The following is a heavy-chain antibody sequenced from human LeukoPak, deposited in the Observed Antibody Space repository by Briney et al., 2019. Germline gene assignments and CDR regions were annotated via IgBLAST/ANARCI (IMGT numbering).Heavy chain of an antibody. Sequence: GGSLRLSCAASGFTFSSYGMHWVRQAPGKGPEWVANIKQDGGEIYYVDSVKGRFTISRDNAKNSLYLQMNSLRAEDTAVYYCARDKKVGATNFDYWGQGTLVTVSS. D-gene: IGHD1-26*01. CDR2: IKQDGGEI. J-gene: IGHJ4*02. V-gene: IGHV3-7*03. CDR1: GFTFSSYG. CDR3: ARDKKVGATNFDY.